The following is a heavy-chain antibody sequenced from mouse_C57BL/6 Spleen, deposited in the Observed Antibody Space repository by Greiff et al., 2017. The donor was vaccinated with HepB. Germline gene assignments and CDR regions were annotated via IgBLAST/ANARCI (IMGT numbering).Heavy chain of an antibody. CDR3: ARSDYGSSYSL. V-gene: IGHV1-55*01. CDR1: GYTFTSYW. Sequence: VQLQQSGAELVKPGASVKMSCKASGYTFTSYWITWVKQRPGQGLEWIGDIYPGSGSTNYNEKFKSKATLTVDTSSSTAYMQLSSLTSEDSAVYYGARSDYGSSYSLWGQGTLVTVSA. D-gene: IGHD1-1*01. J-gene: IGHJ3*01. CDR2: IYPGSGST.